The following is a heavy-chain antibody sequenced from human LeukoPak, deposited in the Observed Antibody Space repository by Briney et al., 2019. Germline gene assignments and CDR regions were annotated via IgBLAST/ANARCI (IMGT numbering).Heavy chain of an antibody. Sequence: SGPALVKPTQTLTLTCTFSGFSLSATGMRVSWIRQPPGEALEWLARIDWNDDEFYRTSLKTRLTISKDTSKNQVVLRMTNMDPVDTATYYCARTLFLWSAGGGFDYWGQGSLVTVSS. CDR1: GFSLSATGMR. V-gene: IGHV2-70*04. J-gene: IGHJ4*02. CDR3: ARTLFLWSAGGGFDY. CDR2: IDWNDDE. D-gene: IGHD2/OR15-2a*01.